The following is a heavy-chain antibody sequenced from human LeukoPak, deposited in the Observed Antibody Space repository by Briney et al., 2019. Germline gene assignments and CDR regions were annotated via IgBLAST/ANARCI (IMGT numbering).Heavy chain of an antibody. CDR3: ASGLYDSSGYYYFLDY. J-gene: IGHJ4*02. V-gene: IGHV1-69*05. Sequence: ASVKVSCKASGYTFTGYYMHWVRQAPGQGLEWMGRIIPIFGTANYAQKFQGRVTITTDESTSTAYMELSSLRSEDTAVYYCASGLYDSSGYYYFLDYWGQGTLVIVSS. D-gene: IGHD3-22*01. CDR1: GYTFTGYY. CDR2: IIPIFGTA.